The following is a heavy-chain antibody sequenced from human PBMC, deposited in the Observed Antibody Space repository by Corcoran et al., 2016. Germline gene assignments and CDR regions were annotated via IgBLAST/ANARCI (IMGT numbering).Heavy chain of an antibody. CDR1: GFTFSSYW. CDR3: ARDPSENGYYGMDV. Sequence: EVQLVESGGGLVQPGGSLRLSCAASGFTFSSYWMSWVRQAPGKGLEWVANKKQDGSNKYYADSVKGRFTISRDNSKNTLYLQMNSLRAEDTAVYYCARDPSENGYYGMDVWGQGTTVTVSS. D-gene: IGHD2-8*01. V-gene: IGHV3-7*01. J-gene: IGHJ6*02. CDR2: KKQDGSNK.